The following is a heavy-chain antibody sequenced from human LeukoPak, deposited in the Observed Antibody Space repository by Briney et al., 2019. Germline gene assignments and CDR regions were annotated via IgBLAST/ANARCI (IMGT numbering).Heavy chain of an antibody. V-gene: IGHV4-34*01. D-gene: IGHD3-22*01. J-gene: IGHJ4*02. Sequence: SETLSLTCAVYGGSFSGYYWSWIRQPAGKGLEWIGEINHSGSTNYNPSLKSRVTISADTSKNQFSLKLSSVTAADTAAYYCARGRRYYYDSSGYWFDYWGQGTLVTVSS. CDR2: INHSGST. CDR1: GGSFSGYY. CDR3: ARGRRYYYDSSGYWFDY.